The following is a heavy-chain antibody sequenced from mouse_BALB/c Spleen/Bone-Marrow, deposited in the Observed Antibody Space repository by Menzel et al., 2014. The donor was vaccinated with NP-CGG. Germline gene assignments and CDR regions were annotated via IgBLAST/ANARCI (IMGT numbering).Heavy chain of an antibody. V-gene: IGHV1-87*01. Sequence: QVQLQQSGVELARPGASVKLSCKASGYTFTSYWMQWVKQRPGQGLEWIGAIYPGDGDTRYTQKFKGKATLTADKSSSTAYMQLSSLASEDSAVYYCAYCTPFPYWGQGTLVPVSA. CDR1: GYTFTSYW. D-gene: IGHD5-1*01. CDR3: AYCTPFPY. J-gene: IGHJ3*01. CDR2: IYPGDGDT.